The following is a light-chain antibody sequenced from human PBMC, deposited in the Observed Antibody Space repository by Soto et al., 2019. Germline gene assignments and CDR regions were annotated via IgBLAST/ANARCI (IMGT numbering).Light chain of an antibody. J-gene: IGKJ1*01. CDR3: QQSYSAPPT. V-gene: IGKV1-39*01. CDR1: QGITTY. Sequence: EIQMNHSPSSLSASVGDSLTITCRASQGITTYLNWYQQKPGKAPKLLVYAASRLQRGVPSRFSASGSGTDFTLTISSLQSEDFATYYCQQSYSAPPTFGLGTKVDI. CDR2: AAS.